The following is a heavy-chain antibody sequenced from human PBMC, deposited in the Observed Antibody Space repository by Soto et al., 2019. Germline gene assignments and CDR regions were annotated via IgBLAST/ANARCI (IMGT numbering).Heavy chain of an antibody. D-gene: IGHD2-2*01. CDR2: SIPISGTA. CDR1: GVTFSSYA. Sequence: VQLVQSGAEVNKPWSSVKVSCKASGVTFSSYAISWLRQAPGQTLEWMGGSIPISGTANYAQKFQGRVTNTTDESTSTAYRELSSLRSEDTAVYYCARWKGSSTSSEIYCYYCYGMDVWGQGPRVTVS. CDR3: ARWKGSSTSSEIYCYYCYGMDV. V-gene: IGHV1-69*01. J-gene: IGHJ6*02.